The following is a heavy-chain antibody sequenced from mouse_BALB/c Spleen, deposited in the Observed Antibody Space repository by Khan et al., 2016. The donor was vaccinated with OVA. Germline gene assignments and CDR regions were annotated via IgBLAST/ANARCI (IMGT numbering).Heavy chain of an antibody. V-gene: IGHV3-2*02. Sequence: EVQLQESGPGLVKPSQSLSLTCTVTGYSITSGYAWNWIRQFPGNKLEWMGDISYSGVTSYTPSLKSRISITRDTSTNQFFLQLNSVTTEDTATYYCARGNYYGYYYDYWGQGTTLTVSS. CDR1: GYSITSGYA. CDR3: ARGNYYGYYYDY. CDR2: ISYSGVT. J-gene: IGHJ2*01. D-gene: IGHD1-1*01.